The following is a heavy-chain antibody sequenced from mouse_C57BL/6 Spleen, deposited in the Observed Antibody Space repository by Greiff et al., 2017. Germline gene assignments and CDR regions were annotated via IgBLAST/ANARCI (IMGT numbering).Heavy chain of an antibody. V-gene: IGHV7-3*01. Sequence: EVQLQESGGGLVQPGGSLSLSCAASGFTFTDYYMSWVRQPPGKALEWLGFIRNKANGYTTEYSASVKGRFTISRDISQSILYLQMNALRAEDSATYYCARDGREDAMDYWGQGTSVTVAS. CDR2: IRNKANGYTT. J-gene: IGHJ4*01. CDR3: ARDGREDAMDY. CDR1: GFTFTDYY.